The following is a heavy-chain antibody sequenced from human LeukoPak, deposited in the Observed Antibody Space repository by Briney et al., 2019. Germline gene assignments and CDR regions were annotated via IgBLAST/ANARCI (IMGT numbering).Heavy chain of an antibody. CDR3: ARDFSDYGDLLTFYYYYGMDV. D-gene: IGHD4-17*01. CDR2: IYHSGST. Sequence: PSQTLSLTCAVSGGSISSGGYSWSWIRQPPGKGLEWIGYIYHSGSTYYNPSLKSRVTISVDRSKNQFSLKLSSVTAADTAVYYCARDFSDYGDLLTFYYYYGMDVWGQGTTVTVSS. CDR1: GGSISSGGYS. J-gene: IGHJ6*02. V-gene: IGHV4-30-2*01.